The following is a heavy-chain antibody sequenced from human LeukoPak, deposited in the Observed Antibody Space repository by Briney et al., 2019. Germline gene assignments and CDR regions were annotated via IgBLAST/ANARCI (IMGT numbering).Heavy chain of an antibody. V-gene: IGHV4-59*01. J-gene: IGHJ4*02. Sequence: SETLSLTCTVSGGSISSYYWGWIRQPPGKGLEWIGYIYYSGSTNYNPSLKSRVTISVDTSKNQFSLKLSSVTAADTAVYYCASLYCSGGSCYFDYWGQGTLVTVSS. CDR1: GGSISSYY. D-gene: IGHD2-15*01. CDR3: ASLYCSGGSCYFDY. CDR2: IYYSGST.